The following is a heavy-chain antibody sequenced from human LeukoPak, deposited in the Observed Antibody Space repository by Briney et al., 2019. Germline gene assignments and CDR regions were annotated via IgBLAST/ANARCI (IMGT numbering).Heavy chain of an antibody. V-gene: IGHV3-30*02. CDR2: IRYDGSDK. CDR3: VKDVGVGASYFDN. Sequence: GGSLRLSCAASGFTFSSCGMHWVRQSPAKGLEWVAYIRYDGSDKYIDSVKGRFTIARDNPKETLYLQMTSLSHDDTAVYFCVKDVGVGASYFDNWGQGTLVAVSS. J-gene: IGHJ4*02. D-gene: IGHD1-26*01. CDR1: GFTFSSCG.